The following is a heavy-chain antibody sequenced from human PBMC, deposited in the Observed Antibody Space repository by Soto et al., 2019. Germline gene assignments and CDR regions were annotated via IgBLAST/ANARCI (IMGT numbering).Heavy chain of an antibody. V-gene: IGHV4-31*03. CDR1: GISISSASYY. Sequence: PSETLSVTCSVSGISISSASYYWSLIRQHTGKGLEWVGNICYNGRTYYSPSLKSRVTVWFDTSKNQFSLRLTSVTAEDTAVYYCARYRISGSWSKFDYWGQGTQVTVSS. CDR2: ICYNGRT. CDR3: ARYRISGSWSKFDY. D-gene: IGHD6-13*01. J-gene: IGHJ4*02.